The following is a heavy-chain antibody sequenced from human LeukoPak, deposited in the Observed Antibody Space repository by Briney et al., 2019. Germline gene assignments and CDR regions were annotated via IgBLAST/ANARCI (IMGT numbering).Heavy chain of an antibody. CDR2: IKQDGSEK. D-gene: IGHD3-10*01. V-gene: IGHV3-7*01. CDR1: GFTLSNYE. Sequence: PGGSLRLSCAASGFTLSNYEMNWVRQAPGKGLEWVANIKQDGSEKYYVDSVKGRFTISRDNAKNSLYLQMNSLRAEDTAVYYCARVEKYYYGSGSRHAFDYWGQGTLVTVSS. CDR3: ARVEKYYYGSGSRHAFDY. J-gene: IGHJ4*02.